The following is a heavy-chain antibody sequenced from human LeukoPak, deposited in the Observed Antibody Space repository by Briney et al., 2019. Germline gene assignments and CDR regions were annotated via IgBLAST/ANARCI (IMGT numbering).Heavy chain of an antibody. CDR2: VGIDSGNT. D-gene: IGHD5-12*01. J-gene: IGHJ4*02. Sequence: GGSLRLSCAASGFTFSDYSMNWVRQAPGKGLEWISYVGIDSGNTKYADSVKGRFTISGDSAKNSVFLQMNSLRVEDTAVYYCARDHRYAFDNWGQGTLVTVSS. CDR1: GFTFSDYS. CDR3: ARDHRYAFDN. V-gene: IGHV3-48*04.